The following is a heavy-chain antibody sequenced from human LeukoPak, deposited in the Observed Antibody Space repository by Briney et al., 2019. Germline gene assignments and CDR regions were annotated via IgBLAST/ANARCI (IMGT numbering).Heavy chain of an antibody. CDR1: GFTFSSYG. CDR2: IRYDGSNK. J-gene: IGHJ4*02. CDR3: AKGEYSSPRPFDY. V-gene: IGHV3-30*02. Sequence: PGGSLRLSCAASGFTFSSYGMHWVRQAPGKGLKWVAFIRYDGSNKYYADSVKGRFTISRDNSKNTLYLQMNSLRAEDTAVYYCAKGEYSSPRPFDYWGQGTLVTVSS. D-gene: IGHD6-6*01.